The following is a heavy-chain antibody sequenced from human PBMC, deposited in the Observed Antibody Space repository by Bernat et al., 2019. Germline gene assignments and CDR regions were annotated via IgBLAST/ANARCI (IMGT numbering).Heavy chain of an antibody. Sequence: QAQLVQSGAEVKKPGASVNVSCKASGYTFTGYYIHWVRQAPGQGLEWMGWISAYNGNTNYAQKLQGRVTMTTDTSTSTAYMELRSLRSDDTAVYYCARDRRSSSWYFYYYGMDVWGQGTTVTVSS. CDR2: ISAYNGNT. CDR1: GYTFTGYY. CDR3: ARDRRSSSWYFYYYGMDV. V-gene: IGHV1-18*04. J-gene: IGHJ6*02. D-gene: IGHD6-13*01.